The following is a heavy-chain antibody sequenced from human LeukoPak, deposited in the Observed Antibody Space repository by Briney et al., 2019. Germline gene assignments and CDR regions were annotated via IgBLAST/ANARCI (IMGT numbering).Heavy chain of an antibody. J-gene: IGHJ4*02. Sequence: SGPTLVKPTQTLTLTCTFSGFSLSTRGVGVGWIRQPPGKALEWLALIYWNDDNRYSPSLKSRLTITKDTSKNQVVLTMTNMDPVDTARYYCAHGSGWLYDYWGQGTLVTVSS. V-gene: IGHV2-5*01. D-gene: IGHD6-19*01. CDR3: AHGSGWLYDY. CDR2: IYWNDDN. CDR1: GFSLSTRGVG.